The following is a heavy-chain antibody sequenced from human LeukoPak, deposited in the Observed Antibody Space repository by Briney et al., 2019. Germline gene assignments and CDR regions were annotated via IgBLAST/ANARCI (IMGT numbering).Heavy chain of an antibody. J-gene: IGHJ4*02. CDR3: LRRTTVTTSAFDY. D-gene: IGHD4-17*01. CDR2: IYPGDSDT. Sequence: GESLKISCKGSGYSFTSYWIGWARQMPGKGLEWMGIIYPGDSDTRYSPSFQGQVTISADKSISTAYLQWSSLKASDTAMYYCLRRTTVTTSAFDYWGQGTLVTVSS. CDR1: GYSFTSYW. V-gene: IGHV5-51*01.